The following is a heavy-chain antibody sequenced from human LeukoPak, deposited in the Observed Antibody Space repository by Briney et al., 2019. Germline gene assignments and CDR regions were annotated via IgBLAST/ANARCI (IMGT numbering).Heavy chain of an antibody. V-gene: IGHV3-33*01. D-gene: IGHD4-11*01. CDR1: RYIFSHYG. J-gene: IGHJ4*01. CDR3: ARDAQRGFDYSNSLKY. Sequence: PGGSLRLSCEASRYIFSHYGMHWVRQAPGKGLEWVAVMWSDGSNRFYAGSVKGRFTISRDNSQNTVFLQMDSLRAEDTAMYYCARDAQRGFDYSNSLKYWGHGTLVTVSS. CDR2: MWSDGSNR.